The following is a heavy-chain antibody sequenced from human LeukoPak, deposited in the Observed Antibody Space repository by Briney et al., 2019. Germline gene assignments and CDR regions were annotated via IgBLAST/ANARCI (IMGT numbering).Heavy chain of an antibody. J-gene: IGHJ4*02. CDR3: AKDPYSSGWYFDY. CDR2: ISGSGGST. Sequence: GGSLRLSCAASGFTFSSYAMSLVRQAPGKGLEWVSAISGSGGSTYYADSVKGRFTISRDNSKNTLYLQMNSLRAEDTAVYYCAKDPYSSGWYFDYWGQGTLVTVSS. CDR1: GFTFSSYA. V-gene: IGHV3-23*01. D-gene: IGHD6-19*01.